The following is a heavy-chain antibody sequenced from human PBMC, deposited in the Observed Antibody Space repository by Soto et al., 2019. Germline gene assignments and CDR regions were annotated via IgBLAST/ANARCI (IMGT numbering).Heavy chain of an antibody. J-gene: IGHJ6*02. V-gene: IGHV3-23*01. CDR1: GFTFSSYA. CDR2: ISGSGGST. CDR3: ARDLQRLDFCSGYYTGSDYYYGMEV. D-gene: IGHD3-3*01. Sequence: GGSLRLSCAASGFTFSSYAMSWVRQAPGKGLEWVSAISGSGGSTYYADSVKGRFTISRDNSKNTLYLQMNSLRAEDTAVYYCARDLQRLDFCSGYYTGSDYYYGMEVWGQGTTVTVSS.